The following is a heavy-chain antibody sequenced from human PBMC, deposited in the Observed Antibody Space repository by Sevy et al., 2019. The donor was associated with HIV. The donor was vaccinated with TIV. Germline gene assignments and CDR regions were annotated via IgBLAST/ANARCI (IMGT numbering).Heavy chain of an antibody. V-gene: IGHV3-66*01. J-gene: IGHJ6*02. Sequence: GGSLRLSCEASGFTVSGNYMAWVRLAPGKGLEWVSLIDSGGSTYYADSVKGRFTISRDNAKNTLYLQMNPLRAEDTAVYFCARVRYYDASGYYYYYYGMDVWGQGTTVTVSS. CDR3: ARVRYYDASGYYYYYYGMDV. D-gene: IGHD3-22*01. CDR2: IDSGGST. CDR1: GFTVSGNY.